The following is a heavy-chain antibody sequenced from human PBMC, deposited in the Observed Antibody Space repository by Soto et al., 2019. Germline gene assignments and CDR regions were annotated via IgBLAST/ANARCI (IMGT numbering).Heavy chain of an antibody. J-gene: IGHJ5*02. CDR1: GFTFSSYA. CDR2: ISGSGGST. Sequence: GGSLRLSCAASGFTFSSYAMSWVRQAPGKGLEWVSAISGSGGSTYYADSVKGRFTISRDNSKNTLYLQMNSLRAEDTAVYYCAKSFTRPCSGGSCLRSGFDPWGQGTLVTVSS. V-gene: IGHV3-23*01. CDR3: AKSFTRPCSGGSCLRSGFDP. D-gene: IGHD2-15*01.